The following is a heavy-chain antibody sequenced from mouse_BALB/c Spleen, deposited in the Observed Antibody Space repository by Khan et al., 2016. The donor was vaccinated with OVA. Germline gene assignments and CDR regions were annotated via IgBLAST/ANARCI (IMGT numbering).Heavy chain of an antibody. D-gene: IGHD1-1*01. J-gene: IGHJ2*01. CDR1: GYTFTSYW. Sequence: VQLQQSGAELVKAGASVKMSCKASGYTFTSYWMHWVKQRLGQGLEWFAETNPTNGRTYYNEKFKSKATLTVDKSSSTAYMLLSGPTFEDSAVYDFARIKKIVATYFDYWGQGTTLTVSA. CDR3: ARIKKIVATYFDY. V-gene: IGHV1S81*02. CDR2: TNPTNGRT.